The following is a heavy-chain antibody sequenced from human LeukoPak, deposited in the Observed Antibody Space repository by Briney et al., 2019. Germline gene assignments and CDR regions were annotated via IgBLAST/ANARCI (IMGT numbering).Heavy chain of an antibody. V-gene: IGHV3-48*03. CDR1: GFTFSSYE. Sequence: SGGSLRLSCAASGFTFSSYEMNWVRQAPGKGLEWVSYISSSGSTIYYADSVKGRFTISRDNAKNSLYLQMNSLRAEDTAVYYCASFDSSGYGYFDYWGQGTLVTVSS. CDR3: ASFDSSGYGYFDY. CDR2: ISSSGSTI. J-gene: IGHJ4*02. D-gene: IGHD3-22*01.